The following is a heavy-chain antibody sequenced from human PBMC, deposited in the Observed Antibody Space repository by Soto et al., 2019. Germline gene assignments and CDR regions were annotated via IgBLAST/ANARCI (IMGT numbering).Heavy chain of an antibody. J-gene: IGHJ6*02. CDR3: ARVCYYDSSGYYDLLYYYYYGMDV. Sequence: LRLSCAASGFTFSSYAMHWVRQAPGKGLEWVAVISYDGSNKYYADSVKGRFTISRDNSKNTLYLQMNNLRAEDTAVYYCARVCYYDSSGYYDLLYYYYYGMDVWGQGTTVTVSS. CDR1: GFTFSSYA. D-gene: IGHD3-22*01. CDR2: ISYDGSNK. V-gene: IGHV3-30-3*01.